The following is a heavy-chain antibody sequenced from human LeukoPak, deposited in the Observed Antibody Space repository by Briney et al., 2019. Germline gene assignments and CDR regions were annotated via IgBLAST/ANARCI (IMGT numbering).Heavy chain of an antibody. Sequence: ASVEVSCKASGYTFTDYYIHWVRQAPGQGLEWMGWINPNSGGTNYAQKFQGRVTMTRDTSISTAYMELSRLRSDDTAVYYCARDDFYYDSSGYYPYYFDYWGQGTLVTVSS. CDR3: ARDDFYYDSSGYYPYYFDY. J-gene: IGHJ4*02. CDR1: GYTFTDYY. D-gene: IGHD3-22*01. V-gene: IGHV1-2*02. CDR2: INPNSGGT.